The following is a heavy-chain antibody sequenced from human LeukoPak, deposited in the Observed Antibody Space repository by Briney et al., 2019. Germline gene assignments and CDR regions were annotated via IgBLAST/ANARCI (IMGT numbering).Heavy chain of an antibody. CDR1: GFTFSICS. CDR2: ISGSSDYI. J-gene: IGHJ4*02. V-gene: IGHV3-21*01. D-gene: IGHD4-17*01. CDR3: ARDDYGDYYFDY. Sequence: GGSLRLSCAASGFTFSICSMNWVRQVPGKGLEWVSSISGSSDYIYYADSVKGRFTISRDNAKNSMYLQMNSLRAEDTAVYYCARDDYGDYYFDYWGQGTLVTVSS.